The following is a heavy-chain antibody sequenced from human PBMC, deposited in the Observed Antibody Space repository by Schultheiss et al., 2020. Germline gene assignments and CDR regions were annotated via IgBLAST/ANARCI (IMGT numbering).Heavy chain of an antibody. V-gene: IGHV3-23*01. CDR1: RFSFSSYA. Sequence: GESLKISCAASRFSFSSYAMSWVRQAPGKGLEWVSAISGSGGSTYYADSVKGRFTISRDNSKNTLYLQMNSLRAEDTAVYYCARVRQSSSSWYYYYYYMDVWGKGTTVTVSS. CDR2: ISGSGGST. CDR3: ARVRQSSSSWYYYYYYMDV. D-gene: IGHD6-13*01. J-gene: IGHJ6*03.